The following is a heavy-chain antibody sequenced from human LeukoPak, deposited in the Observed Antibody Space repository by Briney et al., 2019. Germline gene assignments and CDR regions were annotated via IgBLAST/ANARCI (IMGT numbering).Heavy chain of an antibody. Sequence: ASVKVSCKASGYTFTNNFMHWVRQAPGRGREWMGIINPSGGRTTYAQKFQGRLTMTRDTSTSTVYMELSSLTSEDTAVYHCARADSVSSTWSSFDYWGHGTLVTVSS. CDR3: ARADSVSSTWSSFDY. CDR1: GYTFTNNF. D-gene: IGHD6-13*01. J-gene: IGHJ4*01. CDR2: INPSGGRT. V-gene: IGHV1-46*01.